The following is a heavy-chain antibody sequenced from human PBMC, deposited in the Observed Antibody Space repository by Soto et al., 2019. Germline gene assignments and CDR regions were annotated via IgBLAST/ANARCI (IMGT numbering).Heavy chain of an antibody. V-gene: IGHV1-58*02. CDR1: GFTFTSSA. CDR2: IVVGSGNT. CDR3: ARGVGWEPLDY. Sequence: SVKVSCKASGFTFTSSAMQWVRQARGQRLEWIGWIVVGSGNTNYAQKFQERVTITRDMSTSTAYMELRSLRSDDTAVYYCARGVGWEPLDYWGQGTLVTVSS. J-gene: IGHJ4*02. D-gene: IGHD1-26*01.